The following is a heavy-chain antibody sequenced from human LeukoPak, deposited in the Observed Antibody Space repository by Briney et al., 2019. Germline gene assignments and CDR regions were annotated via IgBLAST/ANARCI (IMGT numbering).Heavy chain of an antibody. V-gene: IGHV3-74*01. CDR2: INSDGSSI. CDR1: GFTFSPYS. CDR3: ARPGYCSGGACYSK. J-gene: IGHJ4*02. D-gene: IGHD2-15*01. Sequence: GGSLRLSCAASGFTFSPYSMNWVRQAPGKGLVWVSRINSDGSSINYADSVKGRFTISRDNAKNTLYLQMNSLRAEDTAVYYCARPGYCSGGACYSKWGQGTLVTVSS.